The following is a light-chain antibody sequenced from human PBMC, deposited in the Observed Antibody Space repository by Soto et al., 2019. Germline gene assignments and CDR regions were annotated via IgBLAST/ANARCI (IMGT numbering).Light chain of an antibody. Sequence: EIVLTQSPGTLSLSPGERATLSCRASQSVSSSYLAWYQQKPGQAPRLLIYGASSRATGIPHWFSGSGSGTDFTLTISRLEPEDFAVYYCQQYGSSLFTFGPGTKVDIK. J-gene: IGKJ3*01. CDR2: GAS. V-gene: IGKV3-20*01. CDR3: QQYGSSLFT. CDR1: QSVSSSY.